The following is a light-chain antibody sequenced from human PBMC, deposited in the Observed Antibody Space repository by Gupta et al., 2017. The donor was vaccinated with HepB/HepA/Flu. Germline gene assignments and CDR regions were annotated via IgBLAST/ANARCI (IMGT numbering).Light chain of an antibody. CDR1: QSVLYSSNNKNY. V-gene: IGKV4-1*01. Sequence: DIVMTHSPDSLPVSLGERATINCKSSQSVLYSSNNKNYLAWYQQKPGQPPKLLIYWASTRESGVPDRFSGSGSGTDFTLTISSLQAEDVAVYYCQQYDSTPLTFGQGTKLEIK. CDR2: WAS. J-gene: IGKJ2*01. CDR3: QQYDSTPLT.